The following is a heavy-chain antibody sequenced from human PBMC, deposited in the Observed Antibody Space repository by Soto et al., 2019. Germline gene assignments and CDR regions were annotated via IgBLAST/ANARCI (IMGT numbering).Heavy chain of an antibody. D-gene: IGHD3-22*01. CDR2: IYHSGST. V-gene: IGHV4-30-2*01. CDR3: ARASGHYPFDY. CDR1: GGSISSGGYS. J-gene: IGHJ4*02. Sequence: QLQLQESGSGLVKPSQTLSLTCAVSGGSISSGGYSWSWIRQPPGKGLEWIGYIYHSGSTYYNPSRKSRVTVSVDRSKNQFSLKLSSVTAADTAVYYCARASGHYPFDYWGQGTLVTVSS.